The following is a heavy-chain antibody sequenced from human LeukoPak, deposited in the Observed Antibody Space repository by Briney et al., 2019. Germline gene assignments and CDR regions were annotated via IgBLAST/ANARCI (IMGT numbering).Heavy chain of an antibody. J-gene: IGHJ4*02. D-gene: IGHD1-26*01. V-gene: IGHV3-23*01. CDR3: ANLGATKSNY. Sequence: PGGSLRLSCAASGFTFSNFLMTWVRQAPGKGPEWVSAISGSGGDTYYADSVKGRFTISRDNSKNTLYLQMNSLRAEDTAVYYCANLGATKSNYWGQGTLVTVSS. CDR1: GFTFSNFL. CDR2: ISGSGGDT.